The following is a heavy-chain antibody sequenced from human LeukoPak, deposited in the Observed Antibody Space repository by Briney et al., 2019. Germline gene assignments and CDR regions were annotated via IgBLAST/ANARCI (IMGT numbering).Heavy chain of an antibody. D-gene: IGHD6-19*01. J-gene: IGHJ5*02. CDR2: IYYSGST. V-gene: IGHV4-31*03. Sequence: NPSETLSLTCTVSGGSISSGGYYWSWIRQHPGKGLEWIGYIYYSGSTYYNPSLKSRVTISVDTSKNQFSLKLSSVTAADTAVYYCAGTILGYSSGWHNWFDPWGQGTLVTVSS. CDR1: GGSISSGGYY. CDR3: AGTILGYSSGWHNWFDP.